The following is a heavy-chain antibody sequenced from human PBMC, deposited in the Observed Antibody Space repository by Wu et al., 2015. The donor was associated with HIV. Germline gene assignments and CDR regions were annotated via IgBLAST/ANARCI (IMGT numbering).Heavy chain of an antibody. CDR1: GYIFISYA. D-gene: IGHD1-1*01. CDR2: IIPVSGSS. Sequence: QVQLVQSGPEMKKPGSSVKVSCKASGYIFISYAITWVRQAPGQGLEWVGGIIPVSGSSDSAQKFQGRVTITADESTSTVYMEVSSLRSEDTAVYYCARNRDTTLINYFDYWGQGTLVTVSS. J-gene: IGHJ4*02. CDR3: ARNRDTTLINYFDY. V-gene: IGHV1-69*12.